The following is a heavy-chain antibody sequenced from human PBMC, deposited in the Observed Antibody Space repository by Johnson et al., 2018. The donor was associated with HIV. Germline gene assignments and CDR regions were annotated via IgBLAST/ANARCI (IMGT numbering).Heavy chain of an antibody. V-gene: IGHV3-49*03. CDR3: TRGCITIFGVVDAFDI. CDR2: IRSKASGGTT. D-gene: IGHD3-3*01. Sequence: MSWFRQAPVKGLEWVGFIRSKASGGTTEYAASVKGRFTISRDDSKSIAYLQMNSLKIEDTAIYFCTRGCITIFGVVDAFDIWGQGIMVTVSS. J-gene: IGHJ3*02.